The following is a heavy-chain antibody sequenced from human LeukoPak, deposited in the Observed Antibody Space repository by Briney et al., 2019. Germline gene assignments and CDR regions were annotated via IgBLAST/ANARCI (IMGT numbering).Heavy chain of an antibody. CDR1: GFRFSSYS. Sequence: GGSLRLSCAASGFRFSSYSMHWVRQAPGRGLEYVSAISENGGDTYYANSVKGRFTISRDNSKNTLYLQMGSLRAEDMAVYYCARVKGHGYFDYWSQGTLVTVSS. V-gene: IGHV3-64*01. CDR3: ARVKGHGYFDY. J-gene: IGHJ4*02. CDR2: ISENGGDT.